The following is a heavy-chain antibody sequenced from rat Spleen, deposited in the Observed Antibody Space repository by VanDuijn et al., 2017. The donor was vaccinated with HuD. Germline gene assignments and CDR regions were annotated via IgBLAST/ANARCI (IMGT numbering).Heavy chain of an antibody. Sequence: QVQLKESGPGLVQSSQTLSLICTVSGFSLISHSVHWVRQPPGKGLEWMGVIWGNGNANYNSVLKSRLSISRDTSKSQVFLKMNNLQTEDTAMYFCGRSDYASPYYFDYWGQGVMVTVSS. CDR2: IWGNGNA. V-gene: IGHV2S61*01. CDR1: GFSLISHS. D-gene: IGHD1-12*01. CDR3: GRSDYASPYYFDY. J-gene: IGHJ2*01.